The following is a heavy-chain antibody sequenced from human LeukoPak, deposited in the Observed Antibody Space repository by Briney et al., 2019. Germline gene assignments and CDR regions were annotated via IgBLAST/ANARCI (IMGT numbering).Heavy chain of an antibody. CDR3: ARDYWWNYDY. CDR1: GFTFSDYA. J-gene: IGHJ4*02. CDR2: ISKDGSDK. Sequence: PEGSLRLSCAASGFTFSDYAMRWVRQAPGKGLEWVVVISKDGSDKYYPGSVRGRFTISRDNSKNTIYLQMDSLRAEDTAIYYCARDYWWNYDYWGQGTLVTVSS. D-gene: IGHD1-7*01. V-gene: IGHV3-30-3*01.